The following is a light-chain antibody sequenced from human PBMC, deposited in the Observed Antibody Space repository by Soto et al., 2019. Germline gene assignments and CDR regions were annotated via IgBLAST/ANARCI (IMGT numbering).Light chain of an antibody. V-gene: IGKV3-20*01. J-gene: IGKJ4*01. Sequence: EIGLTQSPGTLSLTPGETATLSCGASQSVSSSYLAWYQQKPGQAPKLLIYGASSRATGIPDRFSGSGSGTDFTLTISRLEPEDFAVYYCQHYGSPPFSFGGGTKVEIK. CDR1: QSVSSSY. CDR2: GAS. CDR3: QHYGSPPFS.